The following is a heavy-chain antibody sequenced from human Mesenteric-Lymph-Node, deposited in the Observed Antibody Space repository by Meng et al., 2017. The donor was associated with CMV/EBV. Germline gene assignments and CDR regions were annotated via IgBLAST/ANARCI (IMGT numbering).Heavy chain of an antibody. Sequence: QVQLVQSGAEVKKPGASVRVSCKASGYTFIDYYINWVRQAPGQGLEWMGRINPKTGGRSYAQNLQGRVTMTGDTSINTAYMEVNRLNSDDTAMYYCARDRDTDWYSPFDYWGPGTLVTVSS. CDR1: GYTFIDYY. V-gene: IGHV1-2*06. J-gene: IGHJ4*02. CDR2: INPKTGGR. CDR3: ARDRDTDWYSPFDY. D-gene: IGHD3-9*01.